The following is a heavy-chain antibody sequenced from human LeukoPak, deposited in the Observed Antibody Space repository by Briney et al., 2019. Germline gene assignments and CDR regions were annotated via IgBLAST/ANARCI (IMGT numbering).Heavy chain of an antibody. V-gene: IGHV3-23*01. CDR1: GFTFSSYA. CDR3: AKDLGLGGMITLNY. J-gene: IGHJ4*02. D-gene: IGHD3-16*01. CDR2: ISGSGGST. Sequence: GGSLRLSCAASGFTFSSYAMSWVRQAPGKGLEWVSAISGSGGSTYYADSVKGRFTISRDNSKNTLYLQMNSLRAEDTAVYYCAKDLGLGGMITLNYWGQGTLVTVSS.